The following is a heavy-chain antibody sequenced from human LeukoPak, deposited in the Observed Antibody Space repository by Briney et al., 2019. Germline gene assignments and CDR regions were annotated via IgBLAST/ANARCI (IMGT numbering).Heavy chain of an antibody. CDR1: GFTFSTYW. Sequence: GGSLRLSCAASGFTFSTYWMHWVRQPLGKGLVWVSRINPDGSTTNYADSVKGRFTISRDNAKITLYLQMNSLTVEDTAVYYCVRIATVTTPDYWGQGTLVTVSS. CDR3: VRIATVTTPDY. J-gene: IGHJ4*02. CDR2: INPDGSTT. V-gene: IGHV3-74*01. D-gene: IGHD4-17*01.